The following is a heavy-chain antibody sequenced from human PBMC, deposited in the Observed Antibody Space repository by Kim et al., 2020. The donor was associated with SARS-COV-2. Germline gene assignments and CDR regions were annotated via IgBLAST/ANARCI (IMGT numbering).Heavy chain of an antibody. V-gene: IGHV5-10-1*01. J-gene: IGHJ1*01. D-gene: IGHD3-3*01. CDR3: GRHNDADSAMEFLEE. Sequence: GESLKISCEGSGYIFGNHWITWVRQRPGKGLEWMGRIDCSGSYVNYSTFFQGLVTMSRDKTMRSSYLQWSSLEDSESAVYFCGRHNDADSAMEFLEEWG. CDR2: IDCSGSYV. CDR1: GYIFGNHW.